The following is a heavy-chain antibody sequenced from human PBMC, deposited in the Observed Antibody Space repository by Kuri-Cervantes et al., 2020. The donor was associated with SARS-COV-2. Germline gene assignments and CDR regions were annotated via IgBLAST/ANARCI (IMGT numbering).Heavy chain of an antibody. Sequence: GESLKISCAASGFTFSSYSMNWVRQAPGKGLEWVSSISSSSSYIYYADSVKGRFTISRDNAKNSLYLQMNSLRDGDTAVYYCASWRNFDYGDYANYYYYGMDVWGQGTTVTVSS. J-gene: IGHJ6*02. CDR3: ASWRNFDYGDYANYYYYGMDV. CDR2: ISSSSSYI. CDR1: GFTFSSYS. D-gene: IGHD4-17*01. V-gene: IGHV3-21*01.